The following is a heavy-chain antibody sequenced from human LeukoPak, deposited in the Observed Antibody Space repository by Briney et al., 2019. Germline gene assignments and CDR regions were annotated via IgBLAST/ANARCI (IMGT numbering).Heavy chain of an antibody. CDR3: ARDQVLRRMDV. J-gene: IGHJ6*03. V-gene: IGHV3-48*01. CDR1: GFTFSSYS. Sequence: PGGSLRLSCAASGFTFSSYSMNWVRQAPGKGLEWVSYISSTSGTKYYADSVKGRFTISRDNAKNSVYLQMNSLRAEDTAVYYCARDQVLRRMDVWGKGTTVTVSS. CDR2: ISSTSGTK. D-gene: IGHD3-3*01.